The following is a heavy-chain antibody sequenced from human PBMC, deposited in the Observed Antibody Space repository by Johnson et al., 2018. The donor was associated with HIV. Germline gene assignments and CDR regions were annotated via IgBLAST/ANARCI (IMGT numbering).Heavy chain of an antibody. CDR1: GFTFRSYA. J-gene: IGHJ3*02. V-gene: IGHV3-30*18. Sequence: QMQLVESGGGVMQPGKSLRLSCEASGFTFRSYAMHWVRQAPGKGLEWVAVISYDGSNKYYADSVKGRFTISRDNSKNTLYLQMNSLRAEDTAVYYCAKPRYYDNAFEMWGQGTMVTVSS. CDR3: AKPRYYDNAFEM. CDR2: ISYDGSNK. D-gene: IGHD3-16*01.